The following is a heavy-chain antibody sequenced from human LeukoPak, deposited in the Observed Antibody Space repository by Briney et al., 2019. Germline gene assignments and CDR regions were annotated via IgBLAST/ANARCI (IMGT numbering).Heavy chain of an antibody. CDR1: GFSLSRYA. Sequence: GGSLRLSCAVSGFSLSRYAMSWVRKAPGKGLEWVSAISDSGGSTYYADSVKGRFTISRDNSRNTLYLQMNTLRAEDTAVYYCAKCRGSSWSDYFDYWGQGTLVTVSS. D-gene: IGHD6-13*01. J-gene: IGHJ4*02. CDR2: ISDSGGST. CDR3: AKCRGSSWSDYFDY. V-gene: IGHV3-23*01.